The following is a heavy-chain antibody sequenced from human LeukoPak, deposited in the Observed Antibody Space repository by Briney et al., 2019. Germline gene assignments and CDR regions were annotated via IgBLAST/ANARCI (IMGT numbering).Heavy chain of an antibody. CDR1: GFTFDDCA. CDR2: ISWNSGSI. D-gene: IGHD6-13*01. Sequence: GRSLRLSCAASGFTFDDCAMHWVRQAPGKGLEWVSGISWNSGSIGYADSVKGRFTISRDNAKNSLYLQMNSLRAEDTALYYCAKVSSWSNFDYWGQGTLVTVSS. V-gene: IGHV3-9*01. CDR3: AKVSSWSNFDY. J-gene: IGHJ4*02.